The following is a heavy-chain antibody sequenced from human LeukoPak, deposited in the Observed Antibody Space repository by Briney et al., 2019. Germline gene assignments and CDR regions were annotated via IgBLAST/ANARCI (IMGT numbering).Heavy chain of an antibody. V-gene: IGHV1-69*06. D-gene: IGHD4-17*01. CDR3: ARGLVDYGDSGGLYYYGMDV. CDR1: GGTFSSCA. J-gene: IGHJ6*04. Sequence: GSSVKVSCKASGGTFSSCAISWVRQAPGQGLEWMGGIIPIFGTANYAQKFQGRVTITADKSTSTAYMELSSLRSEDTAVYYCARGLVDYGDSGGLYYYGMDVWGKGTTVTVSS. CDR2: IIPIFGTA.